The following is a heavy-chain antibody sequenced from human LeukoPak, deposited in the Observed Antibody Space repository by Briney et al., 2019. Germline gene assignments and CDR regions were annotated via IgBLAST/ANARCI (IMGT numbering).Heavy chain of an antibody. D-gene: IGHD4-23*01. CDR1: GFSFSSYA. J-gene: IGHJ4*02. Sequence: PGGSLRLSCAASGFSFSSYAMSWVRQAPGKGLEWVSVIYSGGITYYADSVKGRFTISRDNSKNTMYLQMNSLRAEDTAVYYCGVNSDYWGQGTLVTVFS. CDR2: IYSGGIT. V-gene: IGHV3-53*01. CDR3: GVNSDY.